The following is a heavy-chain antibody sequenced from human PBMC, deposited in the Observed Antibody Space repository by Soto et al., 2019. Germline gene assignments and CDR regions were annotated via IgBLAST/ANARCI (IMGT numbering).Heavy chain of an antibody. J-gene: IGHJ5*02. CDR1: GFTFSSYA. CDR2: ISYDGSNK. D-gene: IGHD3-3*01. V-gene: IGHV3-30-3*01. Sequence: GGSLRLSCAASGFTFSSYAMHWVRQAPGKGLEWVAVISYDGSNKYYADSVKGRFTISRDNSKNTLYLQMNSLRAEDTAVYYCARNPLDYDFWSGYPFDPWGQGTLVTVSS. CDR3: ARNPLDYDFWSGYPFDP.